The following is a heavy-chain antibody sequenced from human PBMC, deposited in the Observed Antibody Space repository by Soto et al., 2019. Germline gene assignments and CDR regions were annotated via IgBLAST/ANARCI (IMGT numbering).Heavy chain of an antibody. V-gene: IGHV3-48*02. CDR3: VTGTTTSALKY. D-gene: IGHD1-7*01. J-gene: IGHJ4*02. CDR1: GFTFSDYS. CDR2: ISGGSRSI. Sequence: DVQLVESGGNLVQPGGSLRLSCAASGFTFSDYSVNWVRQAPGKGLEWLSYISGGSRSIFYADSVKGRFTISRDDARNSIYLQMNSLRDEDMALYYCVTGTTTSALKYWGQGTLVTVSS.